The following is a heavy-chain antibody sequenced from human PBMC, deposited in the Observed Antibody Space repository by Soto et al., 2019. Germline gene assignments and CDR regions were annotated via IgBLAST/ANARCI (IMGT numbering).Heavy chain of an antibody. D-gene: IGHD3-10*01. V-gene: IGHV1-2*04. CDR2: INPNSGGT. J-gene: IGHJ3*02. Sequence: QVQLVQSGAEVKKPGASVKVSCKASGYTFTGYYMHWVRQAPGQGLEWMGWINPNSGGTNYAQKFQGWGTMTRDTSISTAYMELSRLRSDDTAVYYCLVMVRGERADAFDIWGQGTMVTVSS. CDR1: GYTFTGYY. CDR3: LVMVRGERADAFDI.